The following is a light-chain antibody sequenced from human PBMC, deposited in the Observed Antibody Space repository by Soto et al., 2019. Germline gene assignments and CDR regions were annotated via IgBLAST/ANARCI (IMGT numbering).Light chain of an antibody. CDR3: NSFRVSHLYV. V-gene: IGLV2-14*01. Sequence: QSVLTQPASVSGSPGQTITISCTGTSSDIGGYNAVSWYQHHPGKAPKLIIYEVTHRPSGVSDRFSASKSGNTASLTISGLQAEDEADYYCNSFRVSHLYVFGTGTKSPX. CDR2: EVT. CDR1: SSDIGGYNA. J-gene: IGLJ1*01.